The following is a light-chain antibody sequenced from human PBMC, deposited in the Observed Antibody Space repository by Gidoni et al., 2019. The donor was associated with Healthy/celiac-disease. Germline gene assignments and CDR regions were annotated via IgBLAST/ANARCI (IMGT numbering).Light chain of an antibody. CDR3: QQYGSSSIT. CDR2: GAS. V-gene: IGKV3-20*01. J-gene: IGKJ5*01. Sequence: EIVLTQSPGTPSLSPGERATLSCRASQSVSSSYLAWYQQQPGQAPRLLIYGASSRATGIPDRFSGSGSGTDFTLTISRLEPEDFAVYYCQQYGSSSITFGPGTRLEIK. CDR1: QSVSSSY.